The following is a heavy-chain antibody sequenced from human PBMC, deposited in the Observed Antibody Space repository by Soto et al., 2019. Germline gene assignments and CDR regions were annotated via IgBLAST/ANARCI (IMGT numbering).Heavy chain of an antibody. J-gene: IGHJ4*02. CDR3: AGFSKLRGFDY. CDR1: GGSISSYY. CDR2: IYYSGST. Sequence: PSETLSLTCTVSGGSISSYYWSWIRQPPGKGLEWIGYIYYSGSTNYNPSLKSRVTISVDTSKNQFSLKLSSVTAADTAVYYCAGFSKLRGFDYWGQGTLVTVSS. D-gene: IGHD6-6*01. V-gene: IGHV4-59*01.